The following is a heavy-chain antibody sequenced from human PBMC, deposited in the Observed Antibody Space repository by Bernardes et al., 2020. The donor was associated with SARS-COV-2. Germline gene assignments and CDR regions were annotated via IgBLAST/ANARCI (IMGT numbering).Heavy chain of an antibody. Sequence: SETLSLTCAVSGGSITDYYWSWIRQSPGEGLEWIGEVNESGSTAYNPSLKSRVTISVDTSKNLFSLKVTPVTAADTAVYYCARGIPQSITIFGVVIPGNWFDPWGQGTLVTVSS. CDR3: ARGIPQSITIFGVVIPGNWFDP. CDR2: VNESGST. J-gene: IGHJ5*02. D-gene: IGHD3-3*01. V-gene: IGHV4-34*01. CDR1: GGSITDYY.